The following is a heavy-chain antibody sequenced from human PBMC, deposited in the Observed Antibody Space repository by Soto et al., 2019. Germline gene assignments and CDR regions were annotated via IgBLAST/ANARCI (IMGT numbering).Heavy chain of an antibody. J-gene: IGHJ4*02. CDR1: GFTFSSYW. Sequence: EVQLVESGGGLVQPGGSLRLSCAASGFTFSSYWMSWVRQAPGKGLEWVANIKQDGSEKYYVDSVKGRVTISRDNAKNSLYLQMNSLRAEDTAVYYCARDVTYYYDSSGYYSYEPPTYFDYWGQGTLVTVSS. CDR2: IKQDGSEK. V-gene: IGHV3-7*01. CDR3: ARDVTYYYDSSGYYSYEPPTYFDY. D-gene: IGHD3-22*01.